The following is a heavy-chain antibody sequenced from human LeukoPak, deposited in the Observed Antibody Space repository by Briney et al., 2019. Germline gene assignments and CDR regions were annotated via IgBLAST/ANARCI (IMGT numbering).Heavy chain of an antibody. CDR1: GYTFTSYD. J-gene: IGHJ4*02. V-gene: IGHV1-8*03. Sequence: ASVKVSCKASGYTFTSYDINWVRQATGQGLEWMGWMNPNSGNTGYAQKFQDRVTISRDTSASTAYMELSSLRSEDTAVYYCARGTTVMVTYWGQGTLVTVSS. D-gene: IGHD5-18*01. CDR2: MNPNSGNT. CDR3: ARGTTVMVTY.